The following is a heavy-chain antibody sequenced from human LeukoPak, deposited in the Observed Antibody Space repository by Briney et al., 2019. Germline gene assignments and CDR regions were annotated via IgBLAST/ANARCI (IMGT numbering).Heavy chain of an antibody. CDR3: ARDHGDYQQTGIYYYGMDV. CDR2: ISXSSTI. V-gene: IGHV3-69-1*01. J-gene: IGHJ6*02. D-gene: IGHD4-17*01. Sequence: RQAXXXXXEWXXYISXSSTIYYADSVKGRFTISRDNAKNSLYLQMNSLRAEDTAVCYCARDHGDYQQTGIYYYGMDVWGQGTTVTVSS.